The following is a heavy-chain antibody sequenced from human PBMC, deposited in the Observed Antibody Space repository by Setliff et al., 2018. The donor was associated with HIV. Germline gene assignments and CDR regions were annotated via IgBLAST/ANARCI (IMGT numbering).Heavy chain of an antibody. CDR2: IYYSGNT. CDR3: ARHYYTDPFDY. V-gene: IGHV4-39*01. D-gene: IGHD3-22*01. J-gene: IGHJ4*02. Sequence: PSETLSLTCTVSGGSISSGSYYWSWIRQPAGKGLEWIGSIYYSGNTYYNPSLKSRVTISIDTSRNQFSLKLTSVTAADTAVYYCARHYYTDPFDYWGQGTLVTVSS. CDR1: GGSISSGSYY.